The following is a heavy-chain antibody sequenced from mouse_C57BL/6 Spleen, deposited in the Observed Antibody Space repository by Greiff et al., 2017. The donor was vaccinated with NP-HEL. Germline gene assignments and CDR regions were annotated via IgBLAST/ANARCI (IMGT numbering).Heavy chain of an antibody. D-gene: IGHD1-1*01. CDR1: GYTFTEYT. J-gene: IGHJ2*01. CDR3: ARHEDRYGSSYNFDY. Sequence: VMLVESGAELVKPGASVKLSCKASGYTFTEYTIHWVKQRSGQGLEWIGWFYPGSGSIKYNEKFKDKATLTADKSTSTVYMGLSRLTSEDSAVYFCARHEDRYGSSYNFDYWGQGTTLTVSS. CDR2: FYPGSGSI. V-gene: IGHV1-62-2*01.